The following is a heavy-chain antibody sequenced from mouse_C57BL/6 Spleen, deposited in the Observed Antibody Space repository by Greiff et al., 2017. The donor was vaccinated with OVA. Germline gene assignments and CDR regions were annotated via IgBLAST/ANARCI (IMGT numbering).Heavy chain of an antibody. CDR2: IRNKANGYTT. CDR1: GFTFTDYY. Sequence: EVHLVESGGGLVQPGGSLSLSCAASGFTFTDYYMSWVRQPPGKALEWLGFIRNKANGYTTEYSASVKGRFTISRDNSQSILYLQMNALRAEDSATYYCARSKEDYFDYWGQGTTLTVSS. V-gene: IGHV7-3*01. J-gene: IGHJ2*01. CDR3: ARSKEDYFDY.